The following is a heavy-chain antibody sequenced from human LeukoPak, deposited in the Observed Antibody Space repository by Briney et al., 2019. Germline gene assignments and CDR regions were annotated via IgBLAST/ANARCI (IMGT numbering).Heavy chain of an antibody. V-gene: IGHV1-2*02. CDR1: GYTFTGYY. Sequence: ASVKVSCKASGYTFTGYYMHWVRQAPGQGLEWMGWINPNSGDTNYAQKFQGRVTMTRDTSISTAYMELSRLRSDDTAVYYCARDFSSGWYAGYWGQGTLVTVSS. D-gene: IGHD6-19*01. CDR2: INPNSGDT. CDR3: ARDFSSGWYAGY. J-gene: IGHJ4*02.